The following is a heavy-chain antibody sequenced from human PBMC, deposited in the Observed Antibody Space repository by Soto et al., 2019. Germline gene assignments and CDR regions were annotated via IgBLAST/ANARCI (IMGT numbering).Heavy chain of an antibody. V-gene: IGHV3-7*01. CDR2: IKEDGSEK. Sequence: EVQLVESGGGLVQPGGSLRLSCAASGFTFSRSWMNWVRQAPGKGLEWVANIKEDGSEKDYVDSVKGRFTISGDNDKNPLSLQMSSLRAEDTAVYNCAKLNDHARSIGIRGQGTMVTVSS. CDR3: AKLNDHARSIGI. J-gene: IGHJ3*02. CDR1: GFTFSRSW. D-gene: IGHD2-15*01.